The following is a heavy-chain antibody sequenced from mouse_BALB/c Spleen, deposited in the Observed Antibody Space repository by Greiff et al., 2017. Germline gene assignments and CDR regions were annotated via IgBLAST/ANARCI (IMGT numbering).Heavy chain of an antibody. Sequence: EVQLQQSGPELMKPGASVKISCKASGYSFTSYYMPWVKQSHGKSLEWIGYIDPFNGGTSYNQKFKGKATLTVDKSSSTAYMHLSSLTSEDSAVYYCAIWFYYDYDEAMDYWGQGTSVTVSS. V-gene: IGHV1-28*01. CDR2: IDPFNGGT. CDR3: AIWFYYDYDEAMDY. CDR1: GYSFTSYY. D-gene: IGHD2-4*01. J-gene: IGHJ4*01.